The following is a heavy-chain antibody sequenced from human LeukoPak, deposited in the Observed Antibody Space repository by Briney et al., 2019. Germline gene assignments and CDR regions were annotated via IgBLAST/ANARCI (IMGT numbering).Heavy chain of an antibody. CDR1: GGSISSGSYY. J-gene: IGHJ4*02. Sequence: KPSETLSLTCTVSGGSISSGSYYWSWIRQPAGKGLEWIGRIYTSGSTNYNPSLKSRVTISVDTSKNQFSLKLSSVTAADTAVYYCARHGYYYGSGSQWGFDYWGQGTLVTVSS. CDR3: ARHGYYYGSGSQWGFDY. D-gene: IGHD3-10*01. CDR2: IYTSGST. V-gene: IGHV4-61*02.